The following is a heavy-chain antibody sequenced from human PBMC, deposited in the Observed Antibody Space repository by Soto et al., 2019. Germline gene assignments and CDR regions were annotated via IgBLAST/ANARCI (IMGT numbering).Heavy chain of an antibody. CDR2: ISYDGSNK. D-gene: IGHD6-13*01. CDR3: AKLVAAARGDY. Sequence: GGSLRLSFAASGFTFSSYGMHWVRQAPGKGLEWVAVISYDGSNKYYADSVKGRFTISRDNSKNTRYLQMNSLRAEYTAVYYCAKLVAAARGDYWGQGTLVTVSS. CDR1: GFTFSSYG. V-gene: IGHV3-30*18. J-gene: IGHJ4*02.